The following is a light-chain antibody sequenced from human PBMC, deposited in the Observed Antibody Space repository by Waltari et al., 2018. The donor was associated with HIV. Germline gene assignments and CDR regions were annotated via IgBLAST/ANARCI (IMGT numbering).Light chain of an antibody. CDR2: WAS. Sequence: DIVMTQSPDPLAVSLGERATIDCKSSQSVFYGSNNRNHLAWYQQKAGQPPKLLIAWASTRESAVPDRFIGSGSGTDFTLTISSLQAEDVAVYYGQQYYTSPKTFGQGTKVEIK. V-gene: IGKV4-1*01. CDR1: QSVFYGSNNRNH. CDR3: QQYYTSPKT. J-gene: IGKJ1*01.